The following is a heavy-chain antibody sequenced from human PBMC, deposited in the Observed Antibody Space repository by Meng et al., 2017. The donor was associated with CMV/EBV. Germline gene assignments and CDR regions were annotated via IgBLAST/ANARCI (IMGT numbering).Heavy chain of an antibody. CDR2: ISSSGSTI. J-gene: IGHJ3*02. D-gene: IGHD1-26*01. Sequence: GGSLRLSCAASGFTFSSYEMNWVRQAPGKGLEWVSYISSSGSTIYYADSVKGRFTISRDNAKNSLYLQMNSLRAEDTALYHCARVGYSGSYYDDAFDIWGQGTMVTVSS. CDR3: ARVGYSGSYYDDAFDI. CDR1: GFTFSSYE. V-gene: IGHV3-48*03.